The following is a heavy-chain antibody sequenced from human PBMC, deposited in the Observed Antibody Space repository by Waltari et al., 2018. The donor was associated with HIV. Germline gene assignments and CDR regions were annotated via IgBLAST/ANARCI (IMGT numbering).Heavy chain of an antibody. D-gene: IGHD6-19*01. V-gene: IGHV3-21*02. CDR3: ARSSVPVGPLYGMDV. CDR2: IRTASTYI. Sequence: EMQLVESGGGLVKPGGSLRLSCAASGFTFRGFSMNWVRRAPGKGLVCGSSIRTASTYIYYGDSVKGRFTISRDNAKNSLYLPMNSLRAEDTAVYFCARSSVPVGPLYGMDVWGQGTTVTVAS. CDR1: GFTFRGFS. J-gene: IGHJ6*02.